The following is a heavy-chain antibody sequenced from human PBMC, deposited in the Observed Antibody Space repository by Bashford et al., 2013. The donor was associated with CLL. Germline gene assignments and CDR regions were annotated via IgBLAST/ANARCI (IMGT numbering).Heavy chain of an antibody. D-gene: IGHD3-3*01. V-gene: IGHV4-4*07. J-gene: IGHJ6*02. CDR1: VAPSVVIT. Sequence: SETCPSPALCLVAPSVVITGAGSGSPPGRDWSTLGRIWTSGATNYSPSLRGRVTMSVDTSKNQVSLKLTSVSAADTAVYYCARDNPSYYTGAHYWYAMDVWGQGTTVTVSS. CDR2: IWTSGAT. CDR3: ARDNPSYYTGAHYWYAMDV.